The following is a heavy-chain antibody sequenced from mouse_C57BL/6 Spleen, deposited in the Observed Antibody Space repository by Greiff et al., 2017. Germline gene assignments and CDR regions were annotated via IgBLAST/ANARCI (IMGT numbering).Heavy chain of an antibody. D-gene: IGHD1-1*01. CDR3: TYGPFDY. Sequence: VQLQQSGAELVRPGASVTLSCTASGFNIKDDYMHWVKQRPEQGLEWIGWIDPENGDTEYASKFQGKATITADTSSNTAYLQLSSLTSEDTAVYYCTYGPFDYWGQGTTLTVSS. V-gene: IGHV14-4*01. CDR1: GFNIKDDY. J-gene: IGHJ2*01. CDR2: IDPENGDT.